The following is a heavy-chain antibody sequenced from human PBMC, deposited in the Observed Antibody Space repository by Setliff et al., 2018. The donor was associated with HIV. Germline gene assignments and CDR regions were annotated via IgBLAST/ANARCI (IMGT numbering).Heavy chain of an antibody. CDR3: ARDRAVCSLSSCPPEYFQR. CDR2: IKQDESEK. CDR1: GFTFSSHW. V-gene: IGHV3-7*01. D-gene: IGHD2-2*01. Sequence: PGGSLRLSCAASGFTFSSHWMSWVRQAPGKGLEWVANIKQDESEKYYVDSVKGRFTISRDNAQNSLYLQMNSLRAEDTAVYYCARDRAVCSLSSCPPEYFQRWGQGTLVTVSS. J-gene: IGHJ1*01.